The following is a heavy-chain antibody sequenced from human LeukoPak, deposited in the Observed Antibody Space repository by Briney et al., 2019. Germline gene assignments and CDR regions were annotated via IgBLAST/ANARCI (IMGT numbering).Heavy chain of an antibody. Sequence: GGSLRLSCAASGFTFSSYAMSWVRQAPGKGLEWVSAISGSGITTYYADSVKGRFTISRDNSKNMLYLQMNSLRAEDTAVYYCAKDHQKISSNNAFDIWGQGTMVTVSS. V-gene: IGHV3-23*01. D-gene: IGHD2/OR15-2a*01. CDR3: AKDHQKISSNNAFDI. J-gene: IGHJ3*02. CDR2: ISGSGITT. CDR1: GFTFSSYA.